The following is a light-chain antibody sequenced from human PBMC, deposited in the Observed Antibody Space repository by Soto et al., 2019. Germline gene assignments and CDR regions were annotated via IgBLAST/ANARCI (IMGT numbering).Light chain of an antibody. CDR1: QSISSY. CDR3: QQSYSTPLT. Sequence: DFQMTQSPSSLSASVRDRVTITCRASQSISSYLNWYQQKPGKAPKLLIYAASSLQSGVPSRFSGSGSGTDFTLTISSLQPEDFATYYCQQSYSTPLTFGGGTKVDIK. V-gene: IGKV1-39*01. CDR2: AAS. J-gene: IGKJ4*01.